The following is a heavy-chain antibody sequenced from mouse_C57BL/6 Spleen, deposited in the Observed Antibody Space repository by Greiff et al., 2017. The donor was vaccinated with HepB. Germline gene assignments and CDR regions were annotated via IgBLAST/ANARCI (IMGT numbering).Heavy chain of an antibody. J-gene: IGHJ2*01. D-gene: IGHD1-1*01. CDR3: ARSGYYEMLFDY. V-gene: IGHV1-64*01. CDR2: IHPNSGST. CDR1: GYTFTSYW. Sequence: VQLQQPGAELVKPGASVKLSCKASGYTFTSYWMHWVKQRPGQGLEWIGMIHPNSGSTNYNEKFKSKATLTVDKSSSTAYMQLSSLTSEDSAVYYCARSGYYEMLFDYWGQGTTLTVSS.